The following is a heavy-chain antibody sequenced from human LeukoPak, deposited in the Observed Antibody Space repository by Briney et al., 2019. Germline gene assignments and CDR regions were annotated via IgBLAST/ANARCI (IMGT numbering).Heavy chain of an antibody. CDR1: GGSISSYY. CDR3: ARDFRGSVDAFDI. CDR2: IYYSGST. J-gene: IGHJ3*02. V-gene: IGHV4-59*01. Sequence: KPSETLSLTCTVSGGSISSYYWSWIRQPPGKGLEWIGYIYYSGSTNYNPSLKSRVTISVDTSKNQFSLKLSSVTAADTAVYYCARDFRGSVDAFDIWGQGTMVTVSS.